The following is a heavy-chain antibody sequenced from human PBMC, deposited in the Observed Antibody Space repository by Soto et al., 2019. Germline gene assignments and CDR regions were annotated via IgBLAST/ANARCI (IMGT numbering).Heavy chain of an antibody. CDR3: ARAPTDYSHDY. V-gene: IGHV4-39*01. D-gene: IGHD4-4*01. J-gene: IGHJ4*02. CDR1: GGPIITTTYY. CDR2: VYYSGST. Sequence: SETLSLTCTVSGGPIITTTYYWGWLRQPPGKGLEWIGSVYYSGSTYHNPSLKSRVTISVDTSMNQFSLMLSPVTAADTAVYFCARAPTDYSHDYWGLGNLVTVSS.